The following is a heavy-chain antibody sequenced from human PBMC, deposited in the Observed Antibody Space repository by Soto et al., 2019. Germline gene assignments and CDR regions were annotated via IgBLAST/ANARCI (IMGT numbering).Heavy chain of an antibody. CDR3: ARSREFDY. Sequence: SETLSLTCAVSGGSISSSNWWSWVRQPPGKGLEWIGEINHSGSNNYSPSLKSRVTMSLDTSKNQFSLKLTSVTAADTAVYYCARSREFDYWSQGTLVTVSS. CDR2: INHSGSN. CDR1: GGSISSSNW. V-gene: IGHV4-4*02. J-gene: IGHJ4*02.